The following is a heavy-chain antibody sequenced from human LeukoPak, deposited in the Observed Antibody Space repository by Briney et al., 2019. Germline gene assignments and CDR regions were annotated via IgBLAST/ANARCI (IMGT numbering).Heavy chain of an antibody. Sequence: GSLRLSCAASGFTFSSYGMTWVRQAPGKGLEWVSSIGVSGAITHYTDAVKGRFSISRDNSKNTVYLQMNSLRAEDTALYYCAKESVTTTYYYMDVWGTGTTVTVSS. V-gene: IGHV3-23*01. CDR3: AKESVTTTYYYMDV. J-gene: IGHJ6*03. D-gene: IGHD4-11*01. CDR2: IGVSGAIT. CDR1: GFTFSSYG.